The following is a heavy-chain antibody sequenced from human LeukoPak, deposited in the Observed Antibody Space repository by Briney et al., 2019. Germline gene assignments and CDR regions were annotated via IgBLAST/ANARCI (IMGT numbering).Heavy chain of an antibody. J-gene: IGHJ4*02. Sequence: HPGGSLRLSCAASGFTFSSYAMHWVRQAPGKGLEWVAVISYDGSNKYYADSVKGRFTISRDNSKNTLYLQMNSLRAEDTAVYFCAKYSGSYYYPPNWDSWGQGTLVTVSS. CDR2: ISYDGSNK. CDR3: AKYSGSYYYPPNWDS. D-gene: IGHD1-26*01. CDR1: GFTFSSYA. V-gene: IGHV3-30-3*01.